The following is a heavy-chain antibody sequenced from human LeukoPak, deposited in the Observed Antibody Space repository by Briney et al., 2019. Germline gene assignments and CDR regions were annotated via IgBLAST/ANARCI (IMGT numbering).Heavy chain of an antibody. CDR1: GGSISSSSYY. Sequence: SETLSLTCTVSGGSISSSSYYWGWIRQPPGKGLEWIGSIYSSESTYYNPSLKSRVTISVDTSKKQFSLKLSSATAADTAVYYCAREVRPQYYFDYWGQGTLVTVSS. CDR3: AREVRPQYYFDY. V-gene: IGHV4-39*07. J-gene: IGHJ4*02. CDR2: IYSSEST. D-gene: IGHD2-2*01.